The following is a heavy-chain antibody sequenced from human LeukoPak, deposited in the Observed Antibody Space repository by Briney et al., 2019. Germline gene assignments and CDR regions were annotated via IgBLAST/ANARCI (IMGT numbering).Heavy chain of an antibody. J-gene: IGHJ4*02. V-gene: IGHV4-39*07. CDR2: IYFSGST. Sequence: SETLSLTCAVSGGSIRTTSYYWGWIRQSPGREPEWIGTIYFSGSTYYNPSLESRVTISVDTSNNQFSLKLNSVTAADTAVYYCARGGTFWDSWGQGTLVTVSS. CDR1: GGSIRTTSYY. CDR3: ARGGTFWDS. D-gene: IGHD3-3*01.